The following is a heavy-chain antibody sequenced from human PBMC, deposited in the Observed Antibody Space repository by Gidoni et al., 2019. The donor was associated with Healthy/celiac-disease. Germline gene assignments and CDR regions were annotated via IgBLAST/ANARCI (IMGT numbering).Heavy chain of an antibody. V-gene: IGHV4-34*01. CDR2: INHSGST. J-gene: IGHJ5*02. D-gene: IGHD3-10*01. Sequence: QVQLQQWGAGLLKPSETLSLTCAVYGGSFSGYYWSWIRQPPGKGLEWLGEINHSGSTNYNPSLKSRVTISVDTSKNQFSLKLSSVTAADTAVYYCARVKYYGSGSYSRWFDPWGQGTLVTVSS. CDR1: GGSFSGYY. CDR3: ARVKYYGSGSYSRWFDP.